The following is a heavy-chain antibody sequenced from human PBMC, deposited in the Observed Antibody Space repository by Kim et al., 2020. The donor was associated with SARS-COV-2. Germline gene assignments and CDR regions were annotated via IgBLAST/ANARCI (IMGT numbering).Heavy chain of an antibody. D-gene: IGHD3-16*02. CDR1: GFTFDNYA. Sequence: GGSLRLSCAASGFTFDNYAMHWVRQCPGKGLEWVALISGGGDVTYYADSAEGRFTIARDNSRNSLYLQMTSLRSEDSAVYYCVKDMHGGSRGYLYFYYAMDVWGQGTTVTVSS. V-gene: IGHV3-43*02. CDR3: VKDMHGGSRGYLYFYYAMDV. CDR2: ISGGGDVT. J-gene: IGHJ6*02.